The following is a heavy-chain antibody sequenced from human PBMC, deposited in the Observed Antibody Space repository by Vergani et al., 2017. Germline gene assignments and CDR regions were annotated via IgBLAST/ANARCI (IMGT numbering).Heavy chain of an antibody. D-gene: IGHD3-9*01. CDR1: GFSFRSYG. V-gene: IGHV3-30*18. CDR2: LSSEGSSD. Sequence: QVQLVESGGDVVQPGKSLRLSCAASGFSFRSYGMHWVRQAPGKGLEWVAVLSSEGSSDFYADSVKGRFTLSEDNSNNTLYLQMNSLRPDDTAIYYCAKTGDDAGYYCGAFDIWGQGTMVTVSS. J-gene: IGHJ3*02. CDR3: AKTGDDAGYYCGAFDI.